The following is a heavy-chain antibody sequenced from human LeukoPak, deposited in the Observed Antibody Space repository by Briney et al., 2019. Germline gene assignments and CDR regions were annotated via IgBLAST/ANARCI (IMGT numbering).Heavy chain of an antibody. J-gene: IGHJ5*02. V-gene: IGHV4-30-2*01. CDR3: ARGARQQQLVDWFDP. CDR1: GDSISSGGYS. Sequence: SETLSLTCAVSGDSISSGGYSWSWIRQPVGKGLEWIGYIYHSGRTYYNPSLKSRVTISVDRSKNQFSLKLSSVTASDTAVYYCARGARQQQLVDWFDPWGQGTLVSVSS. CDR2: IYHSGRT. D-gene: IGHD6-13*01.